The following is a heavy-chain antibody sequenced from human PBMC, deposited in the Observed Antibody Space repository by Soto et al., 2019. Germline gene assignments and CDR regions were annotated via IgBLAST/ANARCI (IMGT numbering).Heavy chain of an antibody. CDR3: ARVRTTGTYFFDY. CDR2: ISSSSRTI. CDR1: GFTFSTYS. Sequence: EVQLVESGGGLVQPGGSLRLSCAASGFTFSTYSMNWVRQAPGKGLEWVSYISSSSRTIYYADSVKGRFTISRDNXKNSLYLQMNSLRDEDTAVYYCARVRTTGTYFFDYWGQGTLVTVSS. V-gene: IGHV3-48*02. J-gene: IGHJ4*02. D-gene: IGHD1-1*01.